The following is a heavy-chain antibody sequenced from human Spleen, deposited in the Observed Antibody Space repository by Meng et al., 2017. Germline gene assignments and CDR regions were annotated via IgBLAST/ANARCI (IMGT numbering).Heavy chain of an antibody. Sequence: ASVKVSCKASGYTFTGYYMHWVRQAPGQGLEWMGWINPHSGGTNYAQKFQGRVTMTGDTSISTAYMELSGLRSDDTAMYYCARDEDISAAGKLFGDYWGQGTLVTVSS. V-gene: IGHV1-2*02. D-gene: IGHD6-25*01. CDR2: INPHSGGT. CDR1: GYTFTGYY. CDR3: ARDEDISAAGKLFGDY. J-gene: IGHJ4*02.